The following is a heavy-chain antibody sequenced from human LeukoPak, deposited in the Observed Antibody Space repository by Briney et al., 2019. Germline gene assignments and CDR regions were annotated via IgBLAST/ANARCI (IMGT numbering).Heavy chain of an antibody. CDR2: MSYDGSNK. CDR3: AHGTGTFWDRQH. CDR1: GFTLSTLG. Sequence: PGGSLTPACAPSGFTLSTLGMRWVRQAPGKGLEWVAFMSYDGSNKYYADSVKGRFTIPRDSSQNRMYLQMNSLRVDDTAVYYCAHGTGTFWDRQHWGQGTLVTVSS. J-gene: IGHJ1*01. D-gene: IGHD2-8*02. V-gene: IGHV3-30-3*01.